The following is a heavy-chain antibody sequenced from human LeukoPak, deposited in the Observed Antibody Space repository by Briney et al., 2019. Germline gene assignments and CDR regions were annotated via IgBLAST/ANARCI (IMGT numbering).Heavy chain of an antibody. Sequence: PGGSLRLSCAASGFTFSSYSMNWVRQAPGKGPEWVSSISSSGNSIYYADSVKGRFTISRDNAKNSLYLQMNSLRAEDTAVYYCARAAYCGGDCYSEGEHFDYWGQGTLVTVPS. CDR3: ARAAYCGGDCYSEGEHFDY. D-gene: IGHD2-21*02. CDR2: ISSSGNSI. J-gene: IGHJ4*02. CDR1: GFTFSSYS. V-gene: IGHV3-21*01.